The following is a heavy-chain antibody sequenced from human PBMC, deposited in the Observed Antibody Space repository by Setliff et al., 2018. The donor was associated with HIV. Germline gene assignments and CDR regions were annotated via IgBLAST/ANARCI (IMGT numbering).Heavy chain of an antibody. CDR2: LSGSSSQI. J-gene: IGHJ5*02. Sequence: GGSLRLSCAASGFTFSDYYMAWIRQAPGKGLEWISYLSGSSSQIKYADSVKGRFTISRDNAKNTLYLQMSSLRSEDTAVYYCVKGQFLEWFNWFDPWGQGTLVTVSS. V-gene: IGHV3-11*06. CDR3: VKGQFLEWFNWFDP. D-gene: IGHD3-3*01. CDR1: GFTFSDYY.